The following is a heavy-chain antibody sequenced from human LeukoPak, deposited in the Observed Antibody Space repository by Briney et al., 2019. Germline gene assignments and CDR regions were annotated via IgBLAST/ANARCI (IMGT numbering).Heavy chain of an antibody. Sequence: SETLSLTCTVSGGSISSYYWSWIRQPAGKGLEWIGRLYNSESTNYNPSLKSRVTMSVDTSKSQFSLKLSSVTAADTAVYYCARRKDRYGFDYWGQGTLVTVSP. CDR1: GGSISSYY. J-gene: IGHJ4*02. V-gene: IGHV4-4*07. CDR2: LYNSEST. CDR3: ARRKDRYGFDY. D-gene: IGHD5-18*01.